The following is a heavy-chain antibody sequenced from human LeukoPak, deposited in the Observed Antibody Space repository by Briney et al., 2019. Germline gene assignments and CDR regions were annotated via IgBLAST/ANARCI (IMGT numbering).Heavy chain of an antibody. CDR2: ISYDGSNK. J-gene: IGHJ4*02. D-gene: IGHD3-22*01. Sequence: PGGSLRLSCAASGFTFSSYAMHWVRQAPGKGLEWVAVISYDGSNKYYADSVKGRFTISRDNSKNTLYLQMNSLRAEDTAVYYCARGSQWLPDYWGQGTLVTVSS. V-gene: IGHV3-30*04. CDR3: ARGSQWLPDY. CDR1: GFTFSSYA.